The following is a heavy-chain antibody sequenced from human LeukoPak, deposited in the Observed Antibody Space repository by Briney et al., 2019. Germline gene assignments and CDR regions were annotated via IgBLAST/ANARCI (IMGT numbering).Heavy chain of an antibody. CDR3: ARATVYWSGGSCHHDAFDF. Sequence: GGSLRLSCAASGFTFSSYSLNWVRQAPGKGPDWVSYISSSSSTIYYADSLKGRFTISRDNDKNSLYLQMNSLRDEDTDFYYCARATVYWSGGSCHHDAFDFWGQGTTVTVSS. V-gene: IGHV3-48*02. CDR1: GFTFSSYS. CDR2: ISSSSSTI. D-gene: IGHD2-15*01. J-gene: IGHJ3*01.